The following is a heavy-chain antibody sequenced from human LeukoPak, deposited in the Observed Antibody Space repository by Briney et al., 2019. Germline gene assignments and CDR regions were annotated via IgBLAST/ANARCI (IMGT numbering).Heavy chain of an antibody. CDR1: GGTFSSYA. D-gene: IGHD2-2*01. J-gene: IGHJ6*04. CDR3: AREEVPAATIYYGMDV. Sequence: GASVTVSFKASGGTFSSYAISWVRQAPGQGLEWMGGIIPIFGTANYAQKFQGRVTITAEESTSTAYMELSSLRSEDTAVYYCAREEVPAATIYYGMDVWGKGTTVTVSS. V-gene: IGHV1-69*13. CDR2: IIPIFGTA.